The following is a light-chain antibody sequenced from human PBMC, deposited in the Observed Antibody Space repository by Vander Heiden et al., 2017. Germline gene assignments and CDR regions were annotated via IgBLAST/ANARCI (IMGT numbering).Light chain of an antibody. J-gene: IGKJ2*01. Sequence: EIVLTQSPGTLSLSPGERGTLSCRASQSVSSSYLAWYQQKPGQAPRLLIYGASSRATGIPDRFSGSGSGTDFTLTISRLEPEDFAVYYCQQYGSSPPYTFGQGTKLGDQT. CDR3: QQYGSSPPYT. CDR2: GAS. CDR1: QSVSSSY. V-gene: IGKV3-20*01.